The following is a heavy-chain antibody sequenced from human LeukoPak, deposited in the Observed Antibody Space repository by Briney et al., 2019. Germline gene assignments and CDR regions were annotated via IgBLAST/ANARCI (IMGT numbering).Heavy chain of an antibody. V-gene: IGHV4-39*01. J-gene: IGHJ2*01. Sequence: SETLSLTCTVSGGSISSSSYYWGWLRQPPGKGLEWVGSIYYSGSTYYNPSLKSRVTISVDTSKNQFSLKLSSVTAADTAVYYCARHDPGERYFDLWGRGTLVTVSS. CDR2: IYYSGST. CDR3: ARHDPGERYFDL. CDR1: GGSISSSSYY. D-gene: IGHD7-27*01.